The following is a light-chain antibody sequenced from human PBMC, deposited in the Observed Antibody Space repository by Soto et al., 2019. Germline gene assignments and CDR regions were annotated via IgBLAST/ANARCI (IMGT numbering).Light chain of an antibody. CDR1: SSDVGVSNY. V-gene: IGLV2-14*03. J-gene: IGLJ1*01. Sequence: QSALTQPASVSGSPGQSITISCTGTSSDVGVSNYVSWYQHHPGKAPKLLIYDVSNRPSGVSNRFSGSKSGNTASLTISGFQAEDEADYYCSSWTGSKTYVFGTGTKLTVL. CDR2: DVS. CDR3: SSWTGSKTYV.